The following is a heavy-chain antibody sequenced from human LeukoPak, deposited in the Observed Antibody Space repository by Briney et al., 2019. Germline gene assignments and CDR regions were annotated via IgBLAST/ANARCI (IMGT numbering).Heavy chain of an antibody. J-gene: IGHJ6*02. V-gene: IGHV4-61*01. D-gene: IGHD3-3*01. CDR1: GGSVNSGSYY. Sequence: PSETLSLTCTVSGGSVNSGSYYWNWIRQPPGKGLEWIGYVYYSGSTNYNPALKSRVTISVDTSKDQFSLKLSSVTAADTAVYYCARELRFSSFDVWGQGTTVTVSS. CDR2: VYYSGST. CDR3: ARELRFSSFDV.